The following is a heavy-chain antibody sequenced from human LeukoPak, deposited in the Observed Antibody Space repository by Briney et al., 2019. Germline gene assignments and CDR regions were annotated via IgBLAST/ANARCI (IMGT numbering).Heavy chain of an antibody. D-gene: IGHD3-3*01. V-gene: IGHV1-2*02. J-gene: IGHJ4*02. CDR1: GYTFTDYY. CDR2: INPNSGAT. Sequence: ASVKVSCKASGYTFTDYYMHWVRQAPGQGLEWMGWINPNSGATNYTQNFQGRVTMTRDTSISTAYMELSRLRSDDTAVYYCARITDLTIFGVVLISGFFDYWGQGTLATVSS. CDR3: ARITDLTIFGVVLISGFFDY.